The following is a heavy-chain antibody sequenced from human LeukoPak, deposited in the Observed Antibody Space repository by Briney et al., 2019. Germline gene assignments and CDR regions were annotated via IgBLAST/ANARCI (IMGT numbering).Heavy chain of an antibody. V-gene: IGHV3-30*04. Sequence: GGSLRLPCAASGFNFSNYAMHWVRQAPGKGLEWVAVISYEGNTRHYADSVKGRFTISRDNSKNKHYLQMNSLRAEDTAVYYCARGSKDYDSSGYYYDLGDYWGQGTLVTVSS. CDR1: GFNFSNYA. CDR2: ISYEGNTR. CDR3: ARGSKDYDSSGYYYDLGDY. D-gene: IGHD3-22*01. J-gene: IGHJ4*02.